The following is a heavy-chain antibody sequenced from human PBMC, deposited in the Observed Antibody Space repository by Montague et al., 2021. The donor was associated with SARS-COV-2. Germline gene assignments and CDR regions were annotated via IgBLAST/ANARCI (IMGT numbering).Heavy chain of an antibody. CDR1: GGAINRGDYY. CDR3: AREVVHVDVLTDIPKIRYYGLDV. CDR2: IYSTGDA. D-gene: IGHD2-21*02. Sequence: TLSLTCTVSGGAINRGDYYWTWIRQPPGKGLEWIGNIYSTGDASYSPSLKGRVCISLDTSKNQVSLNLRSVAAADTAVYYCAREVVHVDVLTDIPKIRYYGLDVWGQGTTVVVSS. J-gene: IGHJ6*02. V-gene: IGHV4-30-4*08.